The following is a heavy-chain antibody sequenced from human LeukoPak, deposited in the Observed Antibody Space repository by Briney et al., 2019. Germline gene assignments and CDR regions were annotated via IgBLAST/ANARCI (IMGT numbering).Heavy chain of an antibody. CDR3: AKSGWDYDSSASYYTVDY. CDR1: GFTFSYYA. CDR2: ISGSGGNT. D-gene: IGHD3-22*01. V-gene: IGHV3-23*01. Sequence: GGSLRLSCAASGFTFSYYAMSWVRQAPGKELEWVSAISGSGGNTYYADSVMGRFTISRDNSKNTLFLQMNTLRAEDTAVYYCAKSGWDYDSSASYYTVDYWGQGTLVTVSS. J-gene: IGHJ4*02.